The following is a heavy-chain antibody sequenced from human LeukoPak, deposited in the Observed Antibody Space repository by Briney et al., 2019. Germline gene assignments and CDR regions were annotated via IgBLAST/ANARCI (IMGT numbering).Heavy chain of an antibody. J-gene: IGHJ4*02. V-gene: IGHV1-69*13. CDR1: GYTFTSYY. D-gene: IGHD4-23*01. Sequence: ASVKVSCKASGYTFTSYYIHWVRQAPGQGLEWMGGIIPIFGTANYARKFQGRVTITADESTSTAYMELSSLRSEDTAVYYCARRVVKEGYFDYWGQGTLVTVSS. CDR2: IIPIFGTA. CDR3: ARRVVKEGYFDY.